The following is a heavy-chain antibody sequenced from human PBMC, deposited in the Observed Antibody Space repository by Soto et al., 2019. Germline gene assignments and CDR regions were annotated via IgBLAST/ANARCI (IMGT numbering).Heavy chain of an antibody. D-gene: IGHD6-19*01. Sequence: TGGSLRLSCAASGFTFSSYAMSWVRQAPGKGLEWVSAISSSSSTIYYADSVKGRFTISRDNAKNSLYLQMNSLRAEDTAVYYYAISRQWLVRGGSWGQGTLVTVSS. CDR1: GFTFSSYA. V-gene: IGHV3-48*01. CDR2: ISSSSSTI. CDR3: AISRQWLVRGGS. J-gene: IGHJ4*02.